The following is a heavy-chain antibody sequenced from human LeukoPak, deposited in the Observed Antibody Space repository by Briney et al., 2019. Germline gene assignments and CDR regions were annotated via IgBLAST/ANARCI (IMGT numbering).Heavy chain of an antibody. Sequence: GGSLRLSCAASGFTFDDYAMHWVRQAPGKGLEWVSGISWNSGSIGYADSVKGRFTISRDNAKNSLYLQMNSLRAEDTAVYYCARSRRNDYGDYVAFDIWGQGTMVTVSS. CDR3: ARSRRNDYGDYVAFDI. V-gene: IGHV3-9*01. J-gene: IGHJ3*02. D-gene: IGHD4-17*01. CDR1: GFTFDDYA. CDR2: ISWNSGSI.